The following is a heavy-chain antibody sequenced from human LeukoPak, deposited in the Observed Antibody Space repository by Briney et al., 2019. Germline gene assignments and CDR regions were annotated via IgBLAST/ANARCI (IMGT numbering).Heavy chain of an antibody. CDR1: GGSISSYY. Sequence: SSETLSLTCTVSGGSISSYYWSWIRQPPGKGLEWIGYIYYSGSTNYNPSLKSRVTISVDTSKNQFSLKLSSVTAADTAVYYCARGRDGYIFDYWGQGTLVTVSS. CDR3: ARGRDGYIFDY. D-gene: IGHD5-24*01. CDR2: IYYSGST. V-gene: IGHV4-59*01. J-gene: IGHJ4*02.